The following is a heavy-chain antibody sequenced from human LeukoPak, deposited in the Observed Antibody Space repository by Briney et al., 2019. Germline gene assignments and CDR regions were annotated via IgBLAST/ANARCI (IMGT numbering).Heavy chain of an antibody. CDR3: ARRNYDFWSATYYFDY. V-gene: IGHV3-11*04. J-gene: IGHJ4*02. D-gene: IGHD3-3*01. CDR1: GFTFSDYY. Sequence: PGGSLRLSCAASGFTFSDYYMSWIRQAPGKGLEWVSYISSRGSTIYYADSVKGRFTISRDNAKNSLYLQMNSLRAEDTAVYYCARRNYDFWSATYYFDYWGQGTLVTVSS. CDR2: ISSRGSTI.